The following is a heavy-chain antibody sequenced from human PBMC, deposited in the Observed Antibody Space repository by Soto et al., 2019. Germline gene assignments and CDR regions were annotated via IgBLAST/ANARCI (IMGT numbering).Heavy chain of an antibody. Sequence: QVQLVQSGAEVKKPESSVKVSCKASGGTFSSYAISWVRQAPGQGLEWMGGIIPIFGTANYAQKFQGRVTITADKSTSTAYMELSSLRSEDTAVYYCARDAGGYCTNGVCGGGMDVWGQGTTVTVSS. CDR3: ARDAGGYCTNGVCGGGMDV. CDR2: IIPIFGTA. V-gene: IGHV1-69*06. CDR1: GGTFSSYA. D-gene: IGHD2-8*01. J-gene: IGHJ6*02.